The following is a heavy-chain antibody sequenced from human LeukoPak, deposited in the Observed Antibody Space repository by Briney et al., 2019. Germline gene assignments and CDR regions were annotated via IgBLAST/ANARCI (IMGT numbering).Heavy chain of an antibody. CDR1: GSSITGFH. V-gene: IGHV4-59*01. J-gene: IGHJ4*02. Sequence: SETLSLTCSVSGSSITGFHWGWIRQPPGKGLEWIGYIQASGTTKHNPSLKSRVTISIDTSKAQFSLNVNSVSAADTAMYYCARLHSCGADSCIDSWGQGNLVIVSS. CDR2: IQASGTT. D-gene: IGHD2-21*01. CDR3: ARLHSCGADSCIDS.